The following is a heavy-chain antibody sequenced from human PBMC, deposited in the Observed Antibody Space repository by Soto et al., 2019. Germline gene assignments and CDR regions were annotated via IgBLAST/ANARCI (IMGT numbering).Heavy chain of an antibody. J-gene: IGHJ5*02. CDR1: GGTFSSYA. V-gene: IGHV1-69*01. D-gene: IGHD3-22*01. Sequence: QVQLVQSGAEVKKPGSSVKVSCKASGGTFSSYAISWVRQAPGQGLEWMGGIIPIFGTANYAQKFQGRVTITADESTSTAYMGLSSLRSEDTAVYYCARDGLHYYDSSGHPYNWFDPWGQGTLVTVSS. CDR3: ARDGLHYYDSSGHPYNWFDP. CDR2: IIPIFGTA.